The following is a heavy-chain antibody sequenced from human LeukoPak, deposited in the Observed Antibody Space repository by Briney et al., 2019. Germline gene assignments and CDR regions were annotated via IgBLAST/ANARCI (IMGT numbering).Heavy chain of an antibody. CDR2: IWYDGSNK. D-gene: IGHD3-10*01. CDR3: ERGGYYLYGMDG. V-gene: IGHV3-33*01. J-gene: IGHJ6*02. CDR1: GFSFSSYG. Sequence: PGGSLRLSCAQSGFSFSSYGMQWVRQAPGKGLEWVAVIWYDGSNKYYADSVKGRFTISRDNSKNTLYLQMNSQRAEATAVYYLERGGYYLYGMDGWGQGTTVTVSS.